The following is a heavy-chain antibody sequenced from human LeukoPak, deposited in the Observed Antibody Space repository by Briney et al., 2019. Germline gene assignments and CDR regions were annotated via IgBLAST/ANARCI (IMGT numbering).Heavy chain of an antibody. CDR3: ARDRPRLRGYSYGYYYYMDV. CDR1: GGSISSSSYY. CDR2: IYYSGST. D-gene: IGHD5-18*01. J-gene: IGHJ6*03. V-gene: IGHV4-39*07. Sequence: PSETLSLTCTVSGGSISSSSYYWGWIRQPPGKGLEWIGSIYYSGSTYYNPSLKSRFTISVDTSKNQFSLKLSSVPAADTAVYYCARDRPRLRGYSYGYYYYMDVWGKGTTVTVSS.